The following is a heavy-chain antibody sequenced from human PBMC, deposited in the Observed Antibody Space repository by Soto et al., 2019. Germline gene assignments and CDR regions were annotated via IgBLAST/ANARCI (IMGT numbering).Heavy chain of an antibody. CDR3: ARKDYPVDY. CDR2: ISAYNGNT. CDR1: GYTFTSYG. J-gene: IGHJ4*02. Sequence: QVQLVQSGAEVKKPGASVKVSCKASGYTFTSYGISWVRQAPGQGLEWMGWISAYNGNTNYAQTLQGRVTMTTDTSTSTAYMDLRSLGSYDSAAYYRARKDYPVDYWGQGTLVTVSS. V-gene: IGHV1-18*01. D-gene: IGHD3-10*01.